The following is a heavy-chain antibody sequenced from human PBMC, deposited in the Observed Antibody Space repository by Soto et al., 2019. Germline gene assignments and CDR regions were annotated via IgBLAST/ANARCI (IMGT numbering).Heavy chain of an antibody. CDR3: ARAFKYYYDSSGYAPLFDY. V-gene: IGHV3-33*01. CDR1: GFTFSSYG. J-gene: IGHJ4*02. CDR2: IWYDGSNK. Sequence: SLRLSCAASGFTFSSYGMHWVRQAPGKGLEWVAVIWYDGSNKYYADSVKGRFTISRDNSKNTLYLQMNSLRAEDTAVYYCARAFKYYYDSSGYAPLFDYWGQGTLVTVSS. D-gene: IGHD3-22*01.